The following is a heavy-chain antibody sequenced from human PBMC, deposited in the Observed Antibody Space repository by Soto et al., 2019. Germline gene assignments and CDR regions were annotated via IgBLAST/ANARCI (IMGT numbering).Heavy chain of an antibody. V-gene: IGHV1-2*02. CDR3: ARDYYDFWSGYTYYFDY. J-gene: IGHJ4*02. CDR2: INPHSGGP. CDR1: GYTFTGYY. Sequence: QVQLVQSGAEVKKPGASVKVSCKATGYTFTGYYMHWVRQAPGQGLEWMGWINPHSGGPNYAQKFQDGLTMTSDTASSTAYRDLSRLRSDDTAVYDCARDYYDFWSGYTYYFDYWGQGTLVTVSS. D-gene: IGHD3-3*01.